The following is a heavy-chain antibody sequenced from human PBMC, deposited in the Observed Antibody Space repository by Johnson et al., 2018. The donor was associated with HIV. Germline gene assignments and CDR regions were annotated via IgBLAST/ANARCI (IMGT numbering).Heavy chain of an antibody. CDR1: GFTFSDYY. Sequence: QVQLVESGGGLVKPGGSLRLSCAASGFTFSDYYMSWIRQAPGKGLEWVSGISWNSGRIGYVDSVKGRFIVSRDNAKNLLYLQMSSLRAEDTAVYYCARGWSGAFDIWGQGTMVTVSS. J-gene: IGHJ3*02. CDR3: ARGWSGAFDI. V-gene: IGHV3-11*05. CDR2: ISWNSGRI. D-gene: IGHD2-15*01.